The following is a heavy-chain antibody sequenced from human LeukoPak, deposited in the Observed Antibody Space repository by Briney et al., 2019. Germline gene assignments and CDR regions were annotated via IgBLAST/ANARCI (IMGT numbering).Heavy chain of an antibody. CDR1: GGSISSSSYY. J-gene: IGHJ5*02. CDR2: IYYSGTT. V-gene: IGHV4-39*07. CDR3: AKGAGGFSYYNWFDP. D-gene: IGHD5-18*01. Sequence: SESLSLTCTVSGGSISSSSYYWGWIRQPPGKGLEWIGSIYYSGTTYYNPSLKSRVTISEDTSKNQFSLKLASVTAADTAIYYCAKGAGGFSYYNWFDPWGQGTLVTVSS.